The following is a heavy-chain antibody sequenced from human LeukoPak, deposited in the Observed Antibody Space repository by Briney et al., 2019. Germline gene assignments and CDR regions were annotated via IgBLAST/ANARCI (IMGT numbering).Heavy chain of an antibody. D-gene: IGHD1-26*01. CDR3: ARDRGASYQGIEY. J-gene: IGHJ4*02. V-gene: IGHV3-33*01. CDR1: GLIFNTYG. Sequence: PGRSLRLSCAASGLIFNTYGMHWVRQAPGKGLEWVAMIWYDGSNLHYAESLKGRFTISRDNSKNTLCLQMNSLRADDTAVYYCARDRGASYQGIEYWGQGTLVTVSS. CDR2: IWYDGSNL.